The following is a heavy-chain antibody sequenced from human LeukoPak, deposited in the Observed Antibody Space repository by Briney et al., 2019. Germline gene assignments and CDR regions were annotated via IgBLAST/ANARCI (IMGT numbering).Heavy chain of an antibody. Sequence: SETLSLTCTVSNDSISSGDYYWNWIRQPPGKGLEWIGYIFHRGGTSYNPSLKSRILFSVDTSQNQFSLKLNSVTAADTAVYYCARDPRYTKGFDYWGQGTLVTVSS. CDR2: IFHRGGT. CDR3: ARDPRYTKGFDY. CDR1: NDSISSGDYY. V-gene: IGHV4-30-4*01. D-gene: IGHD5-24*01. J-gene: IGHJ4*02.